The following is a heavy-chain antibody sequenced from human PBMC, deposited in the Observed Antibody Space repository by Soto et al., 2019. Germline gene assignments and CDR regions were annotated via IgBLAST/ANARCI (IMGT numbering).Heavy chain of an antibody. V-gene: IGHV3-30*03. D-gene: IGHD4-17*01. Sequence: GGSLRLSCAASGFTFSSYGMHWVRQAPGKGLELVVVISYDGSNIYYAYSVKGRFTISRDNSKNTLYLQMNSLRAEDTAVYYCARHSATTVTFTQWFDPWGQGTLVTVSS. J-gene: IGHJ5*02. CDR2: ISYDGSNI. CDR1: GFTFSSYG. CDR3: ARHSATTVTFTQWFDP.